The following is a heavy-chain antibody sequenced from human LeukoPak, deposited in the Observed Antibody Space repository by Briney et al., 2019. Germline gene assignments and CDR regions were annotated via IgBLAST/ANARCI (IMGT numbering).Heavy chain of an antibody. CDR1: GGSISSSKYY. CDR3: ARQEQQLIYNWFDP. CDR2: IFNSGST. J-gene: IGHJ5*02. Sequence: SETLSLTCTVSGGSISSSKYYWGWIRQPPGKGLEWIGTIFNSGSTHYNPSLKSRVTISVDTSKNQFSLKLSSVTAADTAVYYCARQEQQLIYNWFDPWGQGTLVTVSS. D-gene: IGHD6-13*01. V-gene: IGHV4-39*01.